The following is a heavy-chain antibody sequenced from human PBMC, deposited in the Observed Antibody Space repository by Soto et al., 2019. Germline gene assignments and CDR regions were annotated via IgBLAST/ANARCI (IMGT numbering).Heavy chain of an antibody. CDR3: ARESTSSGWSHYCYGMDV. Sequence: QVQLQESGPGLVKPSENLSLTCTVSGGSVSSGSYYWSWIRQPPGKGLEWIGYIYYSGSTNYNPSLKSRVTISVDTSKNQFSLKLSSVSAADTAVYYCARESTSSGWSHYCYGMDVWGQGTTVTVSS. CDR1: GGSVSSGSYY. V-gene: IGHV4-61*01. CDR2: IYYSGST. D-gene: IGHD6-19*01. J-gene: IGHJ6*02.